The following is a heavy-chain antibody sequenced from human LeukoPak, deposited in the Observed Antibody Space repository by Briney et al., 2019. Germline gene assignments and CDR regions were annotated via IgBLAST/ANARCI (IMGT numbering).Heavy chain of an antibody. CDR3: ARVRGYSGYEGRYYYYGMDV. V-gene: IGHV3-33*01. Sequence: GRSLRLSCAASGFTFSSYGMHWVRQAPGKGLEWVAVIWYDGSNKYYADSVKGRFTISRDNSKNTLYLQMNSLRAEDTAVYYCARVRGYSGYEGRYYYYGMDVWGQGTTVTVSS. J-gene: IGHJ6*02. D-gene: IGHD5-12*01. CDR2: IWYDGSNK. CDR1: GFTFSSYG.